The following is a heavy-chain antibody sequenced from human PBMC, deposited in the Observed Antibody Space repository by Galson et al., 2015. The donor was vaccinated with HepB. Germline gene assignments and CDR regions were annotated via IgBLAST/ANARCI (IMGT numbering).Heavy chain of an antibody. D-gene: IGHD6-19*01. Sequence: SETLSLTCAVYGGSISSYYWSWIRQPPGKGLEWIGYIYYSGSTNYNPSLKSRVTISVDTSKNQFSLKLSSVTAADTAVYYCARFNTAGTAYYYYGMDVWGQGTTVTVSS. CDR1: GGSISSYY. J-gene: IGHJ6*02. CDR2: IYYSGST. V-gene: IGHV4-59*01. CDR3: ARFNTAGTAYYYYGMDV.